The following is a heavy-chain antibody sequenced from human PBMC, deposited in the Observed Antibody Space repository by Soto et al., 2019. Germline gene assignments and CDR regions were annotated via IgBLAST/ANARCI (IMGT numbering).Heavy chain of an antibody. CDR3: ARIGMYYDFWSGYQTIDY. V-gene: IGHV3-21*01. CDR2: ISSSSSYI. J-gene: IGHJ4*02. D-gene: IGHD3-3*01. CDR1: GFTFSSYS. Sequence: PGGSLRLSCAASGFTFSSYSMDWVRQAPGKGLEWVSSISSSSSYIYYADSVKGRFTISRDNAKNSLYLQMNSLRAEDTAVYYCARIGMYYDFWSGYQTIDYWGQGTLVTVSS.